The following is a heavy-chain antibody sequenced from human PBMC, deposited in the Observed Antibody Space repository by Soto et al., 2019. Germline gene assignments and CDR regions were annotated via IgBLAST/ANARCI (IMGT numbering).Heavy chain of an antibody. Sequence: SETLSLTCTVSGGSISSGDYYWSWIRQPPGKGLEWIGYIYYSGSTYYNPSLKSRVTISVDTSKNQFSLKLSSVTAADTAVYYCARGITIFGVAQATDYWGQGTLVTLSS. J-gene: IGHJ4*02. CDR3: ARGITIFGVAQATDY. D-gene: IGHD3-3*01. V-gene: IGHV4-30-4*01. CDR2: IYYSGST. CDR1: GGSISSGDYY.